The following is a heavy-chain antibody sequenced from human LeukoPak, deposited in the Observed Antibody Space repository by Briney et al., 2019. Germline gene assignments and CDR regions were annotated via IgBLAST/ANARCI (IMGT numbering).Heavy chain of an antibody. J-gene: IGHJ5*02. CDR2: IYYSGST. V-gene: IGHV4-59*01. CDR1: GGSISSYY. CDR3: ARASGYCSGGSCYSYWFDP. Sequence: PSETLSLTCTVSGGSISSYYWSWIRQPPGKGLEWIGYIYYSGSTNYNPSLKSRVTISVDTSKSQFSLKLSSVTAADTAVYYCARASGYCSGGSCYSYWFDPWGQGTLVTVSS. D-gene: IGHD2-15*01.